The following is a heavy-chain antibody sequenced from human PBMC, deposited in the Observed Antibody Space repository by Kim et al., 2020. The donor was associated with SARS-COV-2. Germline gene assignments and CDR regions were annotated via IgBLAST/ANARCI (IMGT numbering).Heavy chain of an antibody. V-gene: IGHV1-8*01. D-gene: IGHD6-19*01. Sequence: ASVKVSCKASGYTFTSYDINWVRQATRQGLEWMGWMNPNSGNTGYVQKFQGRVTMTRNTSISTAYMELSSLRSEDTAVYYCARRRVAANNWFDPWGQGTLVTVSS. CDR2: MNPNSGNT. CDR3: ARRRVAANNWFDP. J-gene: IGHJ5*02. CDR1: GYTFTSYD.